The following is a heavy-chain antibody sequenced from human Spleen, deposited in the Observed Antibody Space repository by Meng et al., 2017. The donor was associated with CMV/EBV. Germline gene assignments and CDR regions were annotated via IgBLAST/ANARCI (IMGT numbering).Heavy chain of an antibody. D-gene: IGHD6-13*01. J-gene: IGHJ5*02. V-gene: IGHV1-69*10. Sequence: SVKVSCMASGGTFSSYTISWVRQAPGQGLEWMGGIIPILGIANYAQKFQGRVTITADKSTSTAYMELSSLRSEDTAVYYCARVGQQLVLGNWFDPWGQGTLVTVSS. CDR1: GGTFSSYT. CDR3: ARVGQQLVLGNWFDP. CDR2: IIPILGIA.